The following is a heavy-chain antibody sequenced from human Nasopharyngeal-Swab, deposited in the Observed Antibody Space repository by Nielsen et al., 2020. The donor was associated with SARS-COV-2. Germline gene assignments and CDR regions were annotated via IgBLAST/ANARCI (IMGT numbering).Heavy chain of an antibody. D-gene: IGHD6-6*01. CDR3: AKAVYSRSAPYYYYGMDV. V-gene: IGHV3-43*01. Sequence: GESLKISCAASGFTFDDYTMHWVRQAPGKGLEWVSLISWDGGSTYYADFVKGRFTISRDNSKNSLYLQMNSLRTEDTALYYCAKAVYSRSAPYYYYGMDVWGQGTTVTVSS. J-gene: IGHJ6*02. CDR1: GFTFDDYT. CDR2: ISWDGGST.